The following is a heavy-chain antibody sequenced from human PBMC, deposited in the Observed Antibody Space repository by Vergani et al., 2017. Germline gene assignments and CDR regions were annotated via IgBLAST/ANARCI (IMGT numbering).Heavy chain of an antibody. Sequence: EVQLVQSGAEVKKPGESLRISCKGSGYSFPSYWISWARQMPGKGLEWMGRIDPSDSYTNYSPSFQGHVTVSADKSICTAYLQWSSLKASDTAMYYCARQEVTVGATYYYYGMDVWGQGTTVTVSS. J-gene: IGHJ6*02. V-gene: IGHV5-10-1*01. CDR3: ARQEVTVGATYYYYGMDV. CDR2: IDPSDSYT. D-gene: IGHD1-26*01. CDR1: GYSFPSYW.